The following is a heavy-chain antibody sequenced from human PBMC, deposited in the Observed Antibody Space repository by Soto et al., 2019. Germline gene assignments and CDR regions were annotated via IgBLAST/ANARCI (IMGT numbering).Heavy chain of an antibody. CDR1: GYSFTIYW. CDR2: IYPGDSDT. Sequence: GESLKISCKGSGYSFTIYWIGWVRQMPGKGLEWMGIIYPGDSDTRYSPSFQGQVTISADKSTSTAYLQWSSLKASDTAMYYCARHVKYSSSTRIDYWGQGTLVTVSS. D-gene: IGHD6-6*01. J-gene: IGHJ4*02. V-gene: IGHV5-51*01. CDR3: ARHVKYSSSTRIDY.